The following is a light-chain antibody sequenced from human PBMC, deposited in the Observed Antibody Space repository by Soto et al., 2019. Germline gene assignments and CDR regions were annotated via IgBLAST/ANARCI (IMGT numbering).Light chain of an antibody. Sequence: QSALTQPHSVSGSPGQSVTISCTGTSSDVGGYNYVSWYQQHPGKAPKLMIYDVSKRPSGVPDRFSGSKSGNTASLTISGLQAEDKADYYCCSYAGSYTLVVFGGGTKLTVL. CDR1: SSDVGGYNY. J-gene: IGLJ2*01. CDR2: DVS. V-gene: IGLV2-11*01. CDR3: CSYAGSYTLVV.